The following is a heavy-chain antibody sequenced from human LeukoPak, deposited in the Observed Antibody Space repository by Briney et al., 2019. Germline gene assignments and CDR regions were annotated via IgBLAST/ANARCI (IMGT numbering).Heavy chain of an antibody. Sequence: GASVLDSCKASGYTFTPYYMHWVRQPPGQEREWLGWINPNSGCTNYAQKSQGRLTMTRDTSISTAYMELSRLRSDDTAVYYCARYCCDSSGRYLDAFDIWGQGTMVTVSS. J-gene: IGHJ3*02. CDR2: INPNSGCT. CDR3: ARYCCDSSGRYLDAFDI. V-gene: IGHV1-2*02. CDR1: GYTFTPYY. D-gene: IGHD3-22*01.